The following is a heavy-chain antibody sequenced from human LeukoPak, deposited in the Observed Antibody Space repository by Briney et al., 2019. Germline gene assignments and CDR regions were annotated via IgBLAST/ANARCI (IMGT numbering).Heavy chain of an antibody. V-gene: IGHV3-43D*04. CDR3: AKREGYYFDH. Sequence: GGSLRLSCAASGFTFGDYAMHWVRQAPGKGLEWVSLISWDGGSTNYADSVKGRFTISRDSSKNSLYLQMNSLRAEDTALYYCAKREGYYFDHWGQGTLVTVSS. CDR1: GFTFGDYA. CDR2: ISWDGGST. J-gene: IGHJ4*02.